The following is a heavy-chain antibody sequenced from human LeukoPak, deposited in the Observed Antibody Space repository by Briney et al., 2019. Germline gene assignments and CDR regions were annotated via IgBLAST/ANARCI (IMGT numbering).Heavy chain of an antibody. Sequence: GGSLRLSCTASGFAFSNFWMSWVRQAPGKGLEGVANIKQNGSEETYIDSVKGRFIISRDNAKSSLSLQMNSLRGEDTAVYYCADPGMGYWGQGTLVTVSS. V-gene: IGHV3-7*01. D-gene: IGHD1-14*01. CDR1: GFAFSNFW. J-gene: IGHJ4*02. CDR2: IKQNGSEE. CDR3: ADPGMGY.